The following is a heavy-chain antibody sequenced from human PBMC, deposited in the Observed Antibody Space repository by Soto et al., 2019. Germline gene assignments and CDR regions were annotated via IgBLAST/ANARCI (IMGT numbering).Heavy chain of an antibody. Sequence: EVQLVESGEGLVQPGGSLRLSCAASGFTFSSHVMHWVRQAPGQGLEHVSAMSSNGGSTYYTDSVQGRFTISRDNSKSTLYLQMGSLRAEDMAVYYCASGPYYDFWGVPDYWGQGTLVTVSS. J-gene: IGHJ4*02. V-gene: IGHV3-64*02. CDR3: ASGPYYDFWGVPDY. CDR2: MSSNGGST. CDR1: GFTFSSHV. D-gene: IGHD3-3*01.